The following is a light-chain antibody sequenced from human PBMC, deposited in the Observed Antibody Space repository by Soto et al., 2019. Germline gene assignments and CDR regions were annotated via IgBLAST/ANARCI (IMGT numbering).Light chain of an antibody. J-gene: IGKJ1*01. V-gene: IGKV1-5*03. Sequence: DIQITQSPSTLSASVGNRVTLTCRASQSISSWLAWYQQKTGKAPKLLIYKASSLESGVPSRFSGSGSGTEFTLTISSLQPDDFATYYCQQYNSYWTFGQGTKVDIK. CDR1: QSISSW. CDR2: KAS. CDR3: QQYNSYWT.